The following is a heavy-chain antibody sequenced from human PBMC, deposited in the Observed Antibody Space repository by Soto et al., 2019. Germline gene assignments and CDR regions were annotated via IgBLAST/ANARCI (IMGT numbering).Heavy chain of an antibody. CDR1: GFTFSSYS. D-gene: IGHD2-15*01. CDR2: ISSSSSTI. V-gene: IGHV3-48*01. Sequence: GGSLRLSCAASGFTFSSYSMNWVRQAPGKGLEWVSYISSSSSTIYYADSVKGRFTISRDNAKNSLYLQMNSLRAEDTAVYYCAREGEPDIVVVVAANWFDPWGQGTLVTVSS. J-gene: IGHJ5*02. CDR3: AREGEPDIVVVVAANWFDP.